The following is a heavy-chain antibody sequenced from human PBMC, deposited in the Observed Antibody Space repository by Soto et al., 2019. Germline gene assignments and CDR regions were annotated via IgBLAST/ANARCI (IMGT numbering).Heavy chain of an antibody. D-gene: IGHD2-2*01. CDR3: ATHRGERYCSSTSCYSDWFDP. J-gene: IGHJ5*02. Sequence: SVKVSCKASGGTFSSYAISWVRQAPGQGLEWMGGIIPIFGTANYAQKFQGRVTITADESTSTAYMELSSLRSEDTAVHYCATHRGERYCSSTSCYSDWFDPWGQGILVTVSS. CDR2: IIPIFGTA. CDR1: GGTFSSYA. V-gene: IGHV1-69*13.